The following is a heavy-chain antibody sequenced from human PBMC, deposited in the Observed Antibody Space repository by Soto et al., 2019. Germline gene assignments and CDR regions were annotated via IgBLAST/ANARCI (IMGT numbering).Heavy chain of an antibody. D-gene: IGHD6-19*01. V-gene: IGHV4-4*02. CDR1: GGSITSDNW. CDR3: ARDGHSSGWS. CDR2: ISHRGST. Sequence: QEQLQESGPGLVKPSETLSLTCAVSGGSITSDNWWSWVRQPPGKGLEWIGEISHRGSTTYNLSLKSRVTISVDKSKNQFSLNVNSVTAADTAVYYCARDGHSSGWSWGQGTLVIVSS. J-gene: IGHJ5*02.